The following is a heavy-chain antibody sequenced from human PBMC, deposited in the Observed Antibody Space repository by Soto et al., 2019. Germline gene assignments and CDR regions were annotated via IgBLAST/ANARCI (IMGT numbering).Heavy chain of an antibody. CDR2: IYYSGST. CDR1: GDSISNYY. J-gene: IGHJ3*02. Sequence: SETLSLTCTVSGDSISNYYWSWIRQPPGKGLEWIGYIYYSGSTNYNPSLKSRVTISVDTSKNQFSLKLSSVTAADTAVYYCARHLWVGIRWYLGAFDIWCQATMVTL. CDR3: ARHLWVGIRWYLGAFDI. D-gene: IGHD3-10*01. V-gene: IGHV4-59*08.